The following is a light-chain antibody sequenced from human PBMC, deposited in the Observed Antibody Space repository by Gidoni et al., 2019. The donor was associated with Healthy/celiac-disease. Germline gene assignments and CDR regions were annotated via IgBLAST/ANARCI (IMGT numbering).Light chain of an antibody. CDR1: SSDVGDNNY. CDR2: DVS. Sequence: QSALTQPASVSGSPGQSITISCTGTSSDVGDNNYVSWYQQPPGKAPKLMIYDVSNRPSGVSNRFSGSKSGNTASLTISGLQTEDEADYYCSSYTSSNTLVFGTGTKVTVL. J-gene: IGLJ1*01. V-gene: IGLV2-14*03. CDR3: SSYTSSNTLV.